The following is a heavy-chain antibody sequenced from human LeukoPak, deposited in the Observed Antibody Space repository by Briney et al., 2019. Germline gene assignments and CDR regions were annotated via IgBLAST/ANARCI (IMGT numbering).Heavy chain of an antibody. J-gene: IGHJ3*02. CDR3: AKNWVRDPIGAFDI. D-gene: IGHD7-27*01. CDR2: ISGSGGST. V-gene: IGHV3-23*01. Sequence: HTGGSLRLSCAASGFTFSSYAMSWVRQAPGKGLEWVSAISGSGGSTYYADSVKGRFTISRDNSKNTLYLQMNSLRAEDTAVYYCAKNWVRDPIGAFDIWGQGTMVTVSS. CDR1: GFTFSSYA.